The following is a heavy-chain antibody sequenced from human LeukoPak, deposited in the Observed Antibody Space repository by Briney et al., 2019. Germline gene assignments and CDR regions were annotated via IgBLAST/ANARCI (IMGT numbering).Heavy chain of an antibody. D-gene: IGHD2-2*01. J-gene: IGHJ4*02. CDR3: ARDQVEYRLSTLDLDY. V-gene: IGHV3-33*01. Sequence: GGSLRLSCAASGFTFSSYGMHWVRQAPGKGLEWVAVIWYDGSNKYYADSVKGRFTISRDNSKNTLYLQMNSLRAEDTAVYYCARDQVEYRLSTLDLDYWGQGTLVTVSS. CDR1: GFTFSSYG. CDR2: IWYDGSNK.